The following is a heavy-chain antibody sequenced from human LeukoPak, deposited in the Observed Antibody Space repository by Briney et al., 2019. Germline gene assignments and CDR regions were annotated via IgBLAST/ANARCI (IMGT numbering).Heavy chain of an antibody. D-gene: IGHD6-19*01. CDR3: TTVRYSSPYYYYYMDV. CDR1: GFTFSNAW. V-gene: IGHV3-15*01. CDR2: IKSKTDGGTT. J-gene: IGHJ6*03. Sequence: GGSLRLSCAASGFTFSNAWMSWVRQAPGKGLEWVGRIKSKTDGGTTDYAAPVKGRFTISRDDSKNTLYLQMNSLKTEDTAVYYCTTVRYSSPYYYYYMDVWGKGTTVTVSS.